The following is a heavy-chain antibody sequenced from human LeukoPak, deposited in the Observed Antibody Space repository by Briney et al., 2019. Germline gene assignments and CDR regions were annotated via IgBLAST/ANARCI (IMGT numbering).Heavy chain of an antibody. D-gene: IGHD3-9*01. V-gene: IGHV3-30*02. J-gene: IGHJ2*01. CDR1: GFTFSNYG. Sequence: GGSLRLSCTASGFTFSNYGMYWVRQAPGKGLGWVTFIRYDGSNKYYADSVKGRFTISRDNSKNTLHLQMNSLRAEDTAVYYCAKDRLRYFDFDLWGRGTLVTVSS. CDR3: AKDRLRYFDFDL. CDR2: IRYDGSNK.